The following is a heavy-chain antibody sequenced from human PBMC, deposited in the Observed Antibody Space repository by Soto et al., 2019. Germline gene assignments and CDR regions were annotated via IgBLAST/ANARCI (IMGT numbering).Heavy chain of an antibody. D-gene: IGHD3-3*01. J-gene: IGHJ4*02. CDR1: GGSIGSYY. CDR2: IYYSGST. Sequence: QVQLQESGPGLVKPSETLSLTCSVSGGSIGSYYWSWIRQPPGKGLEWIGYIYYSGSTNYNPSLTSRVNISVDTSKNQSSLKLSSVTAADTAVDYCARGGWRQIDYVGQGTLVTVSS. CDR3: ARGGWRQIDY. V-gene: IGHV4-59*08.